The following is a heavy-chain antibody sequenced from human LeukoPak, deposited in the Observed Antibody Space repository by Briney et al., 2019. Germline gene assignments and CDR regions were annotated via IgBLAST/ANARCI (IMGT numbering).Heavy chain of an antibody. CDR2: INHSGST. Sequence: SETLSLTCAVYGGSFSGYYWSWIRQPPGKGLEWIGEINHSGSTNYNPSLKSRVTISVDTSKNQFSLKLSSVTAADTAVYYCARGGGSYYYYYYGMDVWGQGTTDTVSS. D-gene: IGHD1-26*01. CDR3: ARGGGSYYYYYYGMDV. V-gene: IGHV4-34*01. J-gene: IGHJ6*02. CDR1: GGSFSGYY.